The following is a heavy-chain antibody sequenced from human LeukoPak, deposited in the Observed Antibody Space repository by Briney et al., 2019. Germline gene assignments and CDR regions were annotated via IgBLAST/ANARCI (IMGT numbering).Heavy chain of an antibody. J-gene: IGHJ4*02. V-gene: IGHV3-30*18. D-gene: IGHD4-17*01. Sequence: GRSLRLSCAASGFTFSNYGMHWVRQAPGKGLEWVALISYDGINKYYADSVKGRFTISRDNSKNTLYLQTNSLRAEDTAIYYCAKKGDYGYYFDSWGRGTLVTVSS. CDR2: ISYDGINK. CDR1: GFTFSNYG. CDR3: AKKGDYGYYFDS.